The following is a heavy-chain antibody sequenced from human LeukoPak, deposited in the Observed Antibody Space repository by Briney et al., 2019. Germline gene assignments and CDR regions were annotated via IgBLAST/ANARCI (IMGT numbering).Heavy chain of an antibody. V-gene: IGHV3-23*01. J-gene: IGHJ4*02. CDR1: GFTVSSYY. D-gene: IGHD5-12*01. CDR2: ISGSGGST. Sequence: PGGSLRLSCAASGFTVSSYYMNWVRQAPGKGLEWVSAISGSGGSTYYADSVKGRFTISRDNSKNTLYLQMNSLRAEDTAVYYYAKGGYDVRPTYFDYWGQGTLVTVSS. CDR3: AKGGYDVRPTYFDY.